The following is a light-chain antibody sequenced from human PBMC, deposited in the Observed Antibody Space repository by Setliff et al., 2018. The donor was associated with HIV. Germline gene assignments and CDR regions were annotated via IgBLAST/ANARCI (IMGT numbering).Light chain of an antibody. CDR1: SSDVGGYNY. Sequence: QSALTQPASVSGSPGRSITISCTGTSSDVGGYNYVSWYQQHPGKAPKLIIYEVRNRPSGVSNRFSGSKSGNTASLTISQLQAEDEADYYCCSFAGSSSYVFGTGTKVTVL. CDR2: EVR. V-gene: IGLV2-14*01. J-gene: IGLJ1*01. CDR3: CSFAGSSSYV.